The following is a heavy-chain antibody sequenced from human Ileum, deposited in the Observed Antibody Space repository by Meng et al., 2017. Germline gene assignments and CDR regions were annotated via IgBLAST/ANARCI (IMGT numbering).Heavy chain of an antibody. D-gene: IGHD1-1*01. CDR1: GFTFSSDW. J-gene: IGHJ1*01. V-gene: IGHV3-74*02. CDR2: INQDGSST. Sequence: VPRVGYGGGVVQPGGFMKVSCAASGFTFSSDWMLCVRQVPGKGLLGISHINQDGSSTTYADSVKGRFTICRDNANNTVYLQMNSLRAEDTALYYCTNDRLNHWGQGALVTVSS. CDR3: TNDRLNH.